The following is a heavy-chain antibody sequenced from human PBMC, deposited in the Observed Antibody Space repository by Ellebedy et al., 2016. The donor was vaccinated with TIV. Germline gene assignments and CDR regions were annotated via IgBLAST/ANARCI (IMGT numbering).Heavy chain of an antibody. CDR2: IKQDGSEK. D-gene: IGHD2/OR15-2a*01. CDR3: ARGEYGKFDP. CDR1: GFTFSSYW. Sequence: GESLKISXAASGFTFSSYWMSWVRQAPGKGLEWVANIKQDGSEKYYVDSVKGRFTISRDNAKNSLYLQMNSLRAEDTAVYYCARGEYGKFDPWGQGTLVTVSS. V-gene: IGHV3-7*01. J-gene: IGHJ5*02.